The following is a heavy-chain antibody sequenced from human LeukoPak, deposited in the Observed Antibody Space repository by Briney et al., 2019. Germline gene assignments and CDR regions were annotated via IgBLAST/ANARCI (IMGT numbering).Heavy chain of an antibody. CDR3: ARVEYYYDSSGYYGMDV. CDR2: MNPNSGNT. D-gene: IGHD3-22*01. Sequence: ASVKVSCKASGYTFTSYDINWVRHAPGQGLEWMGWMNPNSGNTGYAQKFQGRVTMTRNASISTAYMELSSLRSEDTAVYYCARVEYYYDSSGYYGMDVWGQGTTVTVSS. CDR1: GYTFTSYD. J-gene: IGHJ6*02. V-gene: IGHV1-8*01.